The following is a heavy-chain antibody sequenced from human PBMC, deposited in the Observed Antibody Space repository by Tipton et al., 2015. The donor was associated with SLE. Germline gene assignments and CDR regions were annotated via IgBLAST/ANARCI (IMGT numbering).Heavy chain of an antibody. V-gene: IGHV1-18*04. D-gene: IGHD2/OR15-2a*01. CDR3: ARDRGYILLAITYYNYGMDV. CDR2: ISAYNGNT. CDR1: GYPFIGYF. Sequence: QLVQSGADVKKPGASVKVSCKASGYPFIGYFLHWVRQAPGQGLEWMGWISAYNGNTNYAQKVQGRVTMTTDTSTSTAYMELRSLRSDDTAVYYCARDRGYILLAITYYNYGMDVWGQGTTVTVS. J-gene: IGHJ6*02.